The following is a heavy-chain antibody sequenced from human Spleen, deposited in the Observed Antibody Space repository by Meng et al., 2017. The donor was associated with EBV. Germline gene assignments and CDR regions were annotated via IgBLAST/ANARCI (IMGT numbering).Heavy chain of an antibody. J-gene: IGHJ4*02. Sequence: VQLGQSGAGVKKPGASVKVSCKESGYTFTSYSIHWVRQAPGHGLEWMGIINPSGGGTIYAQKFQGRVTMTRDTSTNTVYMELSSLRSDDTAIYYCARRLAATKPLDYWGQGTLVTVSS. D-gene: IGHD6-13*01. CDR3: ARRLAATKPLDY. V-gene: IGHV1-46*01. CDR1: GYTFTSYS. CDR2: INPSGGGT.